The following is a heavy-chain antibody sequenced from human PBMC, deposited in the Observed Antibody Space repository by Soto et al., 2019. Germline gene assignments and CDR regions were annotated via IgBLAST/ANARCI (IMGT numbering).Heavy chain of an antibody. CDR3: ARTIFDWNAHSYGMDV. CDR1: GYSFTSYW. Sequence: PGESLKISCKGSGYSFTSYWIGWVRQMPGKGLEWMGIIYPGDSDTRYSPSFQGQVTISADKSISTAYLQWSSLKASDTAMYYCARTIFDWNAHSYGMDVWGQGTTVTVSS. J-gene: IGHJ6*02. V-gene: IGHV5-51*01. CDR2: IYPGDSDT. D-gene: IGHD1-1*01.